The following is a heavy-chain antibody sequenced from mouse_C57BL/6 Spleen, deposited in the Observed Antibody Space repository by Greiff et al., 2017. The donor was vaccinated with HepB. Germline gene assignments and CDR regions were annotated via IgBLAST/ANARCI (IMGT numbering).Heavy chain of an antibody. V-gene: IGHV1-26*01. D-gene: IGHD1-1*01. CDR2: INPNNGGT. J-gene: IGHJ4*01. CDR3: ARRGDLLLGGWAMDY. CDR1: GYTFTDYY. Sequence: EVQLQQSGPELVKPGASVKISCKASGYTFTDYYMNWVKQSHGKSLEWIGDINPNNGGTSYNQKFKGKATLTVDKSSSTAYMELRSLTSEDSAVYYWARRGDLLLGGWAMDYWGQGTSVTVSS.